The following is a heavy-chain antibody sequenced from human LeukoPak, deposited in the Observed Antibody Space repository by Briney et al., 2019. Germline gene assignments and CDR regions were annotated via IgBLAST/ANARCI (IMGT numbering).Heavy chain of an antibody. CDR2: IYYSGST. V-gene: IGHV4-59*08. D-gene: IGHD6-13*01. Sequence: SETLSLTCTVSGGSISSYYWSWIRQPPGKGLEWIGYIYYSGSTNYNPSLKSRVTISVDTSKNQFSLKLSSVTAADTAVYYCARRRSSWLDYWGQGTLVTVSS. J-gene: IGHJ4*02. CDR1: GGSISSYY. CDR3: ARRRSSWLDY.